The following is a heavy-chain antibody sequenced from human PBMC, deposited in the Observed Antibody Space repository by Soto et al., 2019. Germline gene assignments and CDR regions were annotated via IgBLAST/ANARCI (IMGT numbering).Heavy chain of an antibody. Sequence: XETLSLTCAVAGYSISSGYYWGWIRQPPVKGLEWIGSIYHSGSTYYNPSLESRVTISVDTSKNQFSLKLSSVTAADTAVYYCARDLIKGDYGDFRAAGFDYWGQGTLVTVSS. CDR1: GYSISSGYY. V-gene: IGHV4-38-2*02. D-gene: IGHD4-17*01. CDR3: ARDLIKGDYGDFRAAGFDY. CDR2: IYHSGST. J-gene: IGHJ4*02.